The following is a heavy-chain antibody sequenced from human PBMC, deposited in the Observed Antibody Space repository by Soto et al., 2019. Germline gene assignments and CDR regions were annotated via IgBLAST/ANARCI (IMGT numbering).Heavy chain of an antibody. J-gene: IGHJ3*02. Sequence: EVQLVESGGGLIQPGGSLRLSCAASGFTVSSNYMTWVRQAPGKGLSWVSVLYSATSTYYADSVKGRFTISRDNSRNTLYRHMNSLIAEDTAVYYCARGVHSFAYAFDIWGQGTMVTVSS. D-gene: IGHD5-18*01. CDR2: LYSATST. CDR1: GFTVSSNY. V-gene: IGHV3-53*01. CDR3: ARGVHSFAYAFDI.